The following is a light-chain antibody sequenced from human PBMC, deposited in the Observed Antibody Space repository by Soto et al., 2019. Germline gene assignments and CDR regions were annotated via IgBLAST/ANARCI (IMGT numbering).Light chain of an antibody. J-gene: IGKJ1*01. V-gene: IGKV3-20*01. CDR2: DTS. CDR1: QSVSSN. CDR3: QQYGSSRT. Sequence: EIVMTQSPATLSVSQGERATLSCRASQSVSSNLAWYQQKPGQAPRLLIYDTSSRATGIPDRFSGSGSGTDFTLTISRLEPEDFAVYYCQQYGSSRTFGQGTKVDIK.